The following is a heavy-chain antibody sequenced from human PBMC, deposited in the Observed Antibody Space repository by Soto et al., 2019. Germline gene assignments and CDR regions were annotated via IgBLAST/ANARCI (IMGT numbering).Heavy chain of an antibody. V-gene: IGHV3-30-3*01. CDR1: GFTFSSYA. CDR3: ARDRRTDTAMGDAFDI. J-gene: IGHJ3*02. CDR2: ISYDGSNK. Sequence: QVQLVESGGGVVQPGRSLRLSCAASGFTFSSYAMHWVRQAPGKGLERVAVISYDGSNKYYADSVKGRFTISRDNSKNTLYLQMNSLRAEDTAVYYCARDRRTDTAMGDAFDIWGQGTMVTVSS. D-gene: IGHD5-18*01.